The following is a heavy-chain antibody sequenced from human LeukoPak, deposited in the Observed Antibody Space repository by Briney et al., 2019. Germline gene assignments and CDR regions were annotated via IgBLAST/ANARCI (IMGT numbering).Heavy chain of an antibody. CDR3: ARLGYSYSHYFDY. CDR2: IYYSGST. Sequence: PSETLSLTCTVSGGSISSYYWSWIRQPAGKGLEWIGYIYYSGSTNYNPSLKSRVTISVDTSKNQFSLKLSSVTAADTAVYYCARLGYSYSHYFDYWGQGTLVTVSS. CDR1: GGSISSYY. J-gene: IGHJ4*02. D-gene: IGHD5-18*01. V-gene: IGHV4-59*08.